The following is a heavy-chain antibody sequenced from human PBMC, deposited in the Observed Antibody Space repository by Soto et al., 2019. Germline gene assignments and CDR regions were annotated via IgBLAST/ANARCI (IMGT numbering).Heavy chain of an antibody. CDR1: GFTLSDHD. V-gene: IGHV3-72*01. J-gene: IGHJ4*02. Sequence: EVQLVESWGGLVQPGGSLRLSCAGSGFTLSDHDIDWLLQAPGKGLELVVRSRDKPQGYSTAYAAYVKGRFTTSRDESKNSAYLQMNSLKTEDTGVYYCVRATYFSDSSGYTRCLDYWGQGTLVTVSS. CDR3: VRATYFSDSSGYTRCLDY. D-gene: IGHD3-22*01. CDR2: SRDKPQGYST.